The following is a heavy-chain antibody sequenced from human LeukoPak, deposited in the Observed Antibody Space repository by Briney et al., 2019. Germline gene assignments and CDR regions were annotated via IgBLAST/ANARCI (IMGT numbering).Heavy chain of an antibody. CDR2: ISSSSSYI. CDR1: GLTFSSYS. J-gene: IGHJ4*02. V-gene: IGHV3-21*01. CDR3: ARDPVEWEPRTSYFDY. D-gene: IGHD1-14*01. Sequence: PGGSLRLSCAASGLTFSSYSMNWVRQAPGKGLEWVLSISSSSSYIYYADSVTGRFTISRDNAKNTLYLQMNSLRAEDTAVYYCARDPVEWEPRTSYFDYWGQGTLVTVSS.